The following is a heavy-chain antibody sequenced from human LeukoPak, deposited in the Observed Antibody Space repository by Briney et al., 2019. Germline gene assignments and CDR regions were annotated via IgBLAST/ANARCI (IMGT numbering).Heavy chain of an antibody. Sequence: TGGSLRLSCAAPGFTFSSYAMHWVRQAPGKGLEWVAVISYDGSNKYYADSVKGRFTISRDNSKNTLYLQMNSLRAEDTAVYYCAGGWTDDAFDIWGQGTMVTVSS. D-gene: IGHD3/OR15-3a*01. J-gene: IGHJ3*02. V-gene: IGHV3-30-3*01. CDR1: GFTFSSYA. CDR2: ISYDGSNK. CDR3: AGGWTDDAFDI.